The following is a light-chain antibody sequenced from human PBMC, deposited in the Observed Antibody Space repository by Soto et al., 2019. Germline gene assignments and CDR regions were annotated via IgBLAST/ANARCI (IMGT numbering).Light chain of an antibody. J-gene: IGKJ4*01. CDR1: QSVNSNY. CDR2: GAS. Sequence: EIVLTQSPGTLSLSPGERATLSCRASQSVNSNYLAWYQQKPGQAPRLLIYGASSRATGIPDRFSGSGSGTDFTLPISRLEAEDFAVFYCQQYGSSPRVTFGGGTKVEIK. V-gene: IGKV3-20*01. CDR3: QQYGSSPRVT.